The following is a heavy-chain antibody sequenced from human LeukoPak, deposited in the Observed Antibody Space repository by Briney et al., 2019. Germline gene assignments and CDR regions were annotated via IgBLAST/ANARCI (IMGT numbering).Heavy chain of an antibody. CDR1: GVTFSDYY. CDR2: ISSSRSDT. Sequence: PGGSLRLSCAPSGVTFSDYYMSWVRQAPGKGVEWVSYISSSRSDTNYADTVKGRFTISSDNAKTSLSLQMTSLRDEDTAVYYCATGRYTVEVWGQGTLVTVSS. CDR3: ATGRYTVEV. D-gene: IGHD2-15*01. V-gene: IGHV3-11*05. J-gene: IGHJ4*02.